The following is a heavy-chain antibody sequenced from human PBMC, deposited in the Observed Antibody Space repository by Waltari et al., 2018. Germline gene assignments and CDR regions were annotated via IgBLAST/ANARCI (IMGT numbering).Heavy chain of an antibody. CDR2: ISSSSSYI. CDR1: GFTFSSYS. J-gene: IGHJ4*02. CDR3: AREGKGYSSSGDY. Sequence: EVQLVESGGGLVKPGGSLRLSCAASGFTFSSYSMNWVRQAPGKGLEWVSSISSSSSYIYYADSVKGRFTISRDNAKNSLYLQMNSLRAEDTAVYYCAREGKGYSSSGDYWGQGTLVTVSS. D-gene: IGHD6-6*01. V-gene: IGHV3-21*01.